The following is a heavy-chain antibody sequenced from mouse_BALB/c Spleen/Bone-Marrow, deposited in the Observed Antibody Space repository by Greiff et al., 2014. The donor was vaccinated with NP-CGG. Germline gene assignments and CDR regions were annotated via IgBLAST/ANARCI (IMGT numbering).Heavy chain of an antibody. CDR2: IDPANGNT. CDR1: GFNIKDTY. D-gene: IGHD1-1*01. Sequence: EVQLQQSGAELVKPGASVKLSCTASGFNIKDTYMHWVKQRPEQGLEWIGRIDPANGNTKYDPKFQGKATITADTSSNTAYLQLRSLTSEDAAVYYCSIYYYGSSGFAYWSQGTLVTVSA. V-gene: IGHV14-3*02. CDR3: SIYYYGSSGFAY. J-gene: IGHJ3*01.